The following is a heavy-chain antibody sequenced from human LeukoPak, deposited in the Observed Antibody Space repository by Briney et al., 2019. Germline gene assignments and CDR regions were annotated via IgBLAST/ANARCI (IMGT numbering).Heavy chain of an antibody. Sequence: ASVKVSCKTSGYSFTGYYMYWVRQAPGQGLEWMGWINPSTGDTNYAQKFQGRVTMTRDTSITTVYMELSRLRSDDTAVYYRARRLSVAADLDSWGQGTLVTVSS. CDR1: GYSFTGYY. D-gene: IGHD2/OR15-2a*01. CDR2: INPSTGDT. CDR3: ARRLSVAADLDS. J-gene: IGHJ4*02. V-gene: IGHV1-2*02.